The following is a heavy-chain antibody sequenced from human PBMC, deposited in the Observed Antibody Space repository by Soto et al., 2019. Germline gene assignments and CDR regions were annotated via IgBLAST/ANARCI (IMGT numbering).Heavy chain of an antibody. CDR1: GFSLSTSGVG. CDR3: AHSLIPDWGSRGAFDY. D-gene: IGHD7-27*01. J-gene: IGHJ4*02. Sequence: QITLKESGPTLVKPTQTLTLTCTFSGFSLSTSGVGVGWIRQPPGKALEWLALIYWDDDKRYSPSLKSRLTITKDTPKNPVVLTTTTMDPVATATYYCAHSLIPDWGSRGAFDYWGQGTLVPVSS. CDR2: IYWDDDK. V-gene: IGHV2-5*02.